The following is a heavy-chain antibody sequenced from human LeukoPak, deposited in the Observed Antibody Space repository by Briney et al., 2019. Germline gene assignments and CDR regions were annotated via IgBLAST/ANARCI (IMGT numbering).Heavy chain of an antibody. J-gene: IGHJ4*02. D-gene: IGHD3-22*01. Sequence: SSETLSLTCTVSGGSISSYYWSWIRQPPGKGLEWIGYIYYSGSTNYNPSLKSRVTISVDTSKNQFSLKLSSVTAADTAVYYCARGYYYDSSGYYYVDYYFDYWGQGTLVTVSS. CDR2: IYYSGST. CDR1: GGSISSYY. CDR3: ARGYYYDSSGYYYVDYYFDY. V-gene: IGHV4-59*01.